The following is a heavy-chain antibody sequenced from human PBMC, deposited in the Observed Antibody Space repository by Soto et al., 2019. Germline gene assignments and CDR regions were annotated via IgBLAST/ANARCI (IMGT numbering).Heavy chain of an antibody. D-gene: IGHD3-22*01. V-gene: IGHV3-21*05. CDR3: ARVHYYDSSGFYL. Sequence: PGGSLRLSCAASGFTYSNYAMNWVRQAPEKGLEWVAYISSSSSYIYYGDSVKGRFTISRDNAKNSLYLQMNSLRAEDTATYYCARVHYYDSSGFYLWGQGTLVTVSS. J-gene: IGHJ4*02. CDR2: ISSSSSYI. CDR1: GFTYSNYA.